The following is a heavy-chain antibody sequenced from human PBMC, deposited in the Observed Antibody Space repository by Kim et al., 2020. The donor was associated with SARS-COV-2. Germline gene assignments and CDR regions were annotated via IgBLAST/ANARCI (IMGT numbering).Heavy chain of an antibody. CDR3: ARAPASSSSGWLYYFDY. D-gene: IGHD6-19*01. CDR1: GYTFTGYY. J-gene: IGHJ4*02. Sequence: ASVKVSCKASGYTFTGYYMHWVRPAPGQGLDWMGWINPNSGGTNYAQKFQGRVTMTRDTSISTAYMELCRLRSDDTAVYYCARAPASSSSGWLYYFDYWGQGTLVTVSS. V-gene: IGHV1-2*02. CDR2: INPNSGGT.